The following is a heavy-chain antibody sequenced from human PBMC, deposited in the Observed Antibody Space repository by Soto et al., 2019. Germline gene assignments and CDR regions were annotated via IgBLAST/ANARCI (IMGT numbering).Heavy chain of an antibody. CDR1: GFTFSRNN. J-gene: IGHJ5*02. Sequence: QVQLVESGGGVVQPGRSLRLSCAASGFTFSRNNMHWVRQAPGKGLEWVGVIWYDGSLKYYADSVKGRFTISRDNSKNTLYLEMDSLRAEDMAVYYCAKALVVAQVTYNWLDPWGQGTLVTVSS. CDR2: IWYDGSLK. V-gene: IGHV3-33*06. CDR3: AKALVVAQVTYNWLDP. D-gene: IGHD2-15*01.